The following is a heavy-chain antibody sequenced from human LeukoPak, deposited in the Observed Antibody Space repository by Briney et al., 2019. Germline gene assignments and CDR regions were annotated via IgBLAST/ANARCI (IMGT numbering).Heavy chain of an antibody. Sequence: SETLSLTCAVYGGSFSGYYWSWIRQPPGKGLEWTGEINHSGGTNYNPSLKSRVTISVDTSKNQFSLKLSSVTAADTAVYYCARDYRGYDAFDIWGQGTMVTVSS. CDR2: INHSGGT. D-gene: IGHD3-16*02. CDR3: ARDYRGYDAFDI. J-gene: IGHJ3*02. V-gene: IGHV4-34*01. CDR1: GGSFSGYY.